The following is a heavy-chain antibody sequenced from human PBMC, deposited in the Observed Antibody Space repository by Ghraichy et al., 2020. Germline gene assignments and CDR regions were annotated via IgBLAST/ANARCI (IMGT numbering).Heavy chain of an antibody. Sequence: GGSRRLSCAASGFTFSSYAMIWVRQAPGKGLEWVSTIIGDGGSTYYRDSVKGRFTISRDNSKSTLYLQMNSLRAEDTALYYCAKGDWDCSSTSCYYYYYGVDVWGQGTTVTVSS. D-gene: IGHD2-2*01. J-gene: IGHJ6*02. CDR2: IIGDGGST. V-gene: IGHV3-23*01. CDR3: AKGDWDCSSTSCYYYYYGVDV. CDR1: GFTFSSYA.